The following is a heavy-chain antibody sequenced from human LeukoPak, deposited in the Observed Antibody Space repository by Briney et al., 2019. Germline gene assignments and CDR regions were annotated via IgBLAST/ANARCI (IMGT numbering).Heavy chain of an antibody. J-gene: IGHJ6*03. Sequence: GASVKVSCKASGYTFTSYDINWVRQATGQGLEWMGWVNPNSGNTGYAQKFQGRVTMTRNTSISTAYMELSSLRSEDTAVYYCARRYSSSWYFGGYYYYMDVWGEGTTVTISS. V-gene: IGHV1-8*01. CDR1: GYTFTSYD. D-gene: IGHD6-13*01. CDR3: ARRYSSSWYFGGYYYYMDV. CDR2: VNPNSGNT.